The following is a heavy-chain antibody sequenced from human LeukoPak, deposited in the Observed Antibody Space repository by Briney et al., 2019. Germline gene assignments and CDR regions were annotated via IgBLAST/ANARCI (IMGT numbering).Heavy chain of an antibody. CDR1: GYIFTGYY. J-gene: IGHJ4*02. CDR2: INPNSGGT. V-gene: IGHV1-2*02. Sequence: ASVKVSCKASGYIFTGYYMHWVRQAPGQGLEWMGWINPNSGGTNYAQKFQGRVTMTRDTSISTACMELSRLRSDDTAVYYCARDLMDVRGVITPENYFDYWGQGTLVTVSS. D-gene: IGHD3-10*02. CDR3: ARDLMDVRGVITPENYFDY.